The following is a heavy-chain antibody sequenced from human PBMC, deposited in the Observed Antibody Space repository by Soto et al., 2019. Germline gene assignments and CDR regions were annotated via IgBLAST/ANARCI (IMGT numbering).Heavy chain of an antibody. CDR1: GDSLSTGGYY. D-gene: IGHD6-25*01. Sequence: QVQLQESGPGQVKPSQTLSLTCTVSGDSLSTGGYYWNWIRQHPGKGLEWIGYVYYRGNTYYNSSLKSRVIISMDMSKNQFSLKLSSTTAADTAVYYCARAGRPLHYFDNWGQGAQVTVSS. V-gene: IGHV4-31*03. J-gene: IGHJ4*02. CDR3: ARAGRPLHYFDN. CDR2: VYYRGNT.